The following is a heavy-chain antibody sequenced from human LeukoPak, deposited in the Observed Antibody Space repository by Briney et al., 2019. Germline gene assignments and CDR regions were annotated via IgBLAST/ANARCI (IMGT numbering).Heavy chain of an antibody. CDR3: ARLLSDYFDH. CDR1: GGSFSGYY. V-gene: IGHV4-34*01. J-gene: IGHJ4*02. D-gene: IGHD2-21*01. CDR2: INHSGST. Sequence: SETLSLTCAVYGGSFSGYYWSWIRQPPGKGLEWIGEINHSGSTNYNPSLKSRVTISIDTSKNQFSLKLSSVTAADTAVYYCARLLSDYFDHWGQGTLVTVSS.